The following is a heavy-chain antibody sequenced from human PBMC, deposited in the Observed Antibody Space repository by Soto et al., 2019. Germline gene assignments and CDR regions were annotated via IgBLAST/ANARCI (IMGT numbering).Heavy chain of an antibody. CDR1: GGAISGYY. J-gene: IGHJ5*02. V-gene: IGHV4-4*07. D-gene: IGHD3-3*01. Sequence: KTSETLSLTCTVSGGAISGYYWTWIRQSARKGLEWIGRIYSSGGTKYNPSLQSRVTMSLDTSKNQFSLRLSSVTAADTAVYYCARGQRFSDSFDPWGQGTLVTVSS. CDR3: ARGQRFSDSFDP. CDR2: IYSSGGT.